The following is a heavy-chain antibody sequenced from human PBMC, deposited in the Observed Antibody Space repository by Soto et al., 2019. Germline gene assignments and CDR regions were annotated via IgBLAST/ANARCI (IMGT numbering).Heavy chain of an antibody. V-gene: IGHV4-34*01. CDR3: AREFGAGAHFDH. CDR1: GGSLTDYW. D-gene: IGHD3-10*01. CDR2: INHIGHS. J-gene: IGHJ4*02. Sequence: QVHLQQWGTGLLKPSETLSLTCVVYGGSLTDYWWTWIRQTPGKGLEWIGEINHIGHSNYNPSLKSRVTISLDTSQNQFSLKLTSVTAADTAVYYCAREFGAGAHFDHWGQGSLVTVSS.